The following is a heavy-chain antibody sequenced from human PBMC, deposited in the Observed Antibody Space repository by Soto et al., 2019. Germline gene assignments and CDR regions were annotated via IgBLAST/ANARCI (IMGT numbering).Heavy chain of an antibody. CDR2: VTHMCVP. CDR3: AHLRFFAWFQYNMDV. J-gene: IGHJ6*02. CDR1: GQSYGPYF. D-gene: IGHD3-9*01. Sequence: PSETLSLACDVSGQSYGPYFLIWIRQSPGKGLARIDEVTHMCVPNYNLALNTRVTISVDSSKKHFSLRLTSVTAADTAVYYCAHLRFFAWFQYNMDVWGQETTVTVSS. V-gene: IGHV4-34*01.